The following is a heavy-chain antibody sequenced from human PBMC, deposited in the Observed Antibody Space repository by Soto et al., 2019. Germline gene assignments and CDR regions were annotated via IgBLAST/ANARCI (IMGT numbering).Heavy chain of an antibody. Sequence: EVQLVESGGGLVQPGGSLRLSCAASGFTFSSYSMNWVRQAPGKGLEWVSYISSSSSTIYYADSVKGRFTISRDNAKNSLYLQMNSLRAEDTAVYYCAFHQRDSSSWAGPFDYWGQGTLVTVSS. D-gene: IGHD6-13*01. CDR2: ISSSSSTI. CDR1: GFTFSSYS. J-gene: IGHJ4*02. CDR3: AFHQRDSSSWAGPFDY. V-gene: IGHV3-48*01.